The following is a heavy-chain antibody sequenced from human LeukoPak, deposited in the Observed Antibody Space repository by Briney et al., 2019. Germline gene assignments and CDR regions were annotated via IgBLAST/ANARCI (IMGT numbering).Heavy chain of an antibody. CDR1: GYTFTGYY. J-gene: IGHJ6*03. V-gene: IGHV1-2*02. Sequence: ASVKVSCKASGYTFTGYYMHWVRQAPGQGLEWMGWINPNSGGTNYAQKFQGRVTMTRDTSISTAYMGLSRLRSDDTAVYYCARGGPGIAAAGEYYYYYMDVWGKGTTVTVSS. CDR3: ARGGPGIAAAGEYYYYYMDV. CDR2: INPNSGGT. D-gene: IGHD6-13*01.